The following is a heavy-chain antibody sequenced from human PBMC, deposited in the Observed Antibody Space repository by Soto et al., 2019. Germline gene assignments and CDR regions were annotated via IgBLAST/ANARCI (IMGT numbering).Heavy chain of an antibody. CDR3: ARDRLYSGSYYWFDP. V-gene: IGHV4-59*01. CDR1: GGSISSYY. CDR2: IYYSGST. J-gene: IGHJ5*02. Sequence: NPSETLSLTCTVSGGSISSYYWSWIRQPPGKGLEWIGYIYYSGSTNYNPSLKSRVTISVDTSKNQFSLKLSSVTAADTAVYYCARDRLYSGSYYWFDPWGQGTLVTAS. D-gene: IGHD1-26*01.